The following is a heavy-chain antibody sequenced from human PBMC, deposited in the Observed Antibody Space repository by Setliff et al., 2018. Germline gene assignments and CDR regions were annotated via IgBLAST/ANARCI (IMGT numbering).Heavy chain of an antibody. Sequence: GASVKVSCKASGYTFITYGGNWVRQAPGQGLEWMGWVSAYNGNTNYAQNLQDRFTMTTDTSTSTAYMELMSLTSDDTAVYFCTRSRAPRVVLAADFDLWGQGTLVTVSS. CDR1: GYTFITYG. J-gene: IGHJ4*02. D-gene: IGHD2-15*01. CDR2: VSAYNGNT. CDR3: TRSRAPRVVLAADFDL. V-gene: IGHV1-18*01.